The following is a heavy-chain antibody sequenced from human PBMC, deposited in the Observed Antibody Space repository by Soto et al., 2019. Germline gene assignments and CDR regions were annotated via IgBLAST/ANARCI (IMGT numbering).Heavy chain of an antibody. CDR1: GFTFSSYA. J-gene: IGHJ6*02. CDR3: AKAVPSSGYYYYYGMDV. Sequence: EVQLLESGGGLVQPGGSLRLSCAASGFTFSSYAMSWVRQAPGKGLEWVSAISGSGGSTYYADSVKGRFTISRDNSKNTLYLQMNSLRAEDKAVYYCAKAVPSSGYYYYYGMDVWGQGTTVTVSS. D-gene: IGHD3-22*01. V-gene: IGHV3-23*01. CDR2: ISGSGGST.